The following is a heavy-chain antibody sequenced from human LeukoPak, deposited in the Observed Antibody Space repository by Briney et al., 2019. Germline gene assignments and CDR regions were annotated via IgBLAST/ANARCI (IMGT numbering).Heavy chain of an antibody. V-gene: IGHV1-8*01. J-gene: IGHJ5*02. CDR1: GYTFTSYD. CDR3: ARDYGGNSGWFDP. CDR2: MNPNSGKT. D-gene: IGHD4-23*01. Sequence: ASVKVSCKASGYTFTSYDLNWVRQATGQGLEWMGWMNPNSGKTGYAQKFQGRVTLTRNTSTGTAYMELSSLRSEDTAVYYCARDYGGNSGWFDPWGQGTPVTVSS.